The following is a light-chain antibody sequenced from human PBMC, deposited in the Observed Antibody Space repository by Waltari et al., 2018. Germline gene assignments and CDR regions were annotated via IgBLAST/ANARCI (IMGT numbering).Light chain of an antibody. J-gene: IGLJ1*01. CDR3: CSYAGSGSSYV. CDR2: EVS. Sequence: QSALTQPASVSGSPGQSITISCTGTSSDVGNYNLVSWYQQHPGKAPKLMIYEVSKRPSGVSNRFSGSKSGNTASLTISGLQAEDEADYYCCSYAGSGSSYVFGTGTKVTVL. CDR1: SSDVGNYNL. V-gene: IGLV2-23*02.